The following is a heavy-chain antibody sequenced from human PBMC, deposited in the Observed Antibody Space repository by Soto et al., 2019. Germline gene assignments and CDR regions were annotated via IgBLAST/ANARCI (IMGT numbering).Heavy chain of an antibody. Sequence: QPGGSLRLSCAASGFTFSSYAMSWVRQAPGKGLEWVSAISGSGGSTYYADSVKGRFTISRDNSKNTLYLQMNSLRAEDTAVYYCAKDHDGYYNVISWFDPWGQGTLVT. V-gene: IGHV3-23*01. CDR3: AKDHDGYYNVISWFDP. D-gene: IGHD3-9*01. CDR2: ISGSGGST. J-gene: IGHJ5*02. CDR1: GFTFSSYA.